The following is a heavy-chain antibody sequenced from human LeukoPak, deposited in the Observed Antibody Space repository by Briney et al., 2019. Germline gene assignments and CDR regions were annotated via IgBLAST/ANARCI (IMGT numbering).Heavy chain of an antibody. CDR3: ASLSQYPSAWFDP. CDR1: GFTFSSYE. Sequence: GGSLRLSCAASGFTFSSYEMNWVRQAPGKGLEWVSYISSSGSTIYYADSVKGRFTISRDNTKNMLYLQMNSLTAEDTAMYYCASLSQYPSAWFDPWGQGTLVTVSS. D-gene: IGHD2/OR15-2a*01. J-gene: IGHJ5*02. V-gene: IGHV3-48*03. CDR2: ISSSGSTI.